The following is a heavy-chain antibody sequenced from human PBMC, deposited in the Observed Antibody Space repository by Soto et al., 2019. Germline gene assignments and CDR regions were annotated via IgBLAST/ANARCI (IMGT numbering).Heavy chain of an antibody. J-gene: IGHJ4*02. CDR3: ARDPYRGYSSGWYVDFDY. Sequence: EVQLVESGGGLVQPGGSLRLSCAASGFTFSSYSMNWVRQAPGQGLEWVSYISSSSSTIYYADSVKGRFTISRDNAKNSLYLQMNSLRDEDTAVYYCARDPYRGYSSGWYVDFDYWGQGTLVTVSS. CDR2: ISSSSSTI. V-gene: IGHV3-48*02. CDR1: GFTFSSYS. D-gene: IGHD6-19*01.